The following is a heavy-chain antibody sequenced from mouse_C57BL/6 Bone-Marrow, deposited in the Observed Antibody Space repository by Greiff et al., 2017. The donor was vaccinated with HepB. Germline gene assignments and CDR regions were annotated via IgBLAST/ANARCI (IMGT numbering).Heavy chain of an antibody. CDR3: ARQDYYGYDGLSY. CDR2: IRNKANGYTT. J-gene: IGHJ3*01. V-gene: IGHV7-3*01. D-gene: IGHD2-2*01. CDR1: GFTFTDYY. Sequence: EVQLVESGGGLVQPGGSLSLSCAASGFTFTDYYMSWVRQPPGKALEWVGFIRNKANGYTTEYSASVKGRFTISRDNSQSILYLQMNDLRAEDSATYYCARQDYYGYDGLSYWGQGTLVTVSA.